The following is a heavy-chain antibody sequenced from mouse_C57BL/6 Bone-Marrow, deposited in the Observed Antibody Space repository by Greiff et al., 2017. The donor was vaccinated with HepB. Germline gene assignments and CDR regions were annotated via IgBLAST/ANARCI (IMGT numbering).Heavy chain of an antibody. Sequence: VQLQESGPGLVQPSQSLSITCTVSGFSLTSYGVHWVRQSPGKGLEWLGVIWRGGSTDYNAAFMSRLSITKDNSKSQVFFKMNSLQADDTAIYYCAKSLMVTTKGFAYWGQGTLVTVSA. J-gene: IGHJ3*01. CDR3: AKSLMVTTKGFAY. CDR2: IWRGGST. CDR1: GFSLTSYG. D-gene: IGHD2-2*01. V-gene: IGHV2-5*01.